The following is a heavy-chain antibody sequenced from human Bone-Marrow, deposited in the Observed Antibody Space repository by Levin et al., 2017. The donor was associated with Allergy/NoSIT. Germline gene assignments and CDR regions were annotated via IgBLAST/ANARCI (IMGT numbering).Heavy chain of an antibody. V-gene: IGHV4-4*02. CDR2: IYHSGST. Sequence: PGGSLRLSCAVSGGSISSSNWWNWVRQSPGGGLEGIGEIYHSGSTNYNPSPKNRIFLSVDKSGNQFSLRLNSVTAADTALYYCARRNSSWVVFAFDMWGQGTLVTVSS. CDR1: GGSISSSNW. D-gene: IGHD2-8*02. CDR3: ARRNSSWVVFAFDM. J-gene: IGHJ3*02.